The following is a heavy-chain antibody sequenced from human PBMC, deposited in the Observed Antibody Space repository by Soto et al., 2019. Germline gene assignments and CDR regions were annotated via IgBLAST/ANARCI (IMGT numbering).Heavy chain of an antibody. V-gene: IGHV1-2*04. CDR3: ARAGSLVGANNWFDP. CDR2: INPNSGGT. CDR1: GYTFTGYY. Sequence: GASVKVSCKASGYTFTGYYMHWVRQAPGQGLEWMGWINPNSGGTNYAQKFQGWVTMTRDTSISTAYMELSRLRSDDTAVYYCARAGSLVGANNWFDPWGQGTLVTVPQ. D-gene: IGHD1-26*01. J-gene: IGHJ5*02.